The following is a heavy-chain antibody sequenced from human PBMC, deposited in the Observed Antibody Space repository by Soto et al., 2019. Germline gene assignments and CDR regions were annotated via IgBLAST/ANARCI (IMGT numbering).Heavy chain of an antibody. CDR1: GYTFTSYA. CDR3: ARASSWFVTDY. CDR2: INAGNGNT. Sequence: QVQLVQSGAEVKKPGTSVKVSCKASGYTFTSYAMHWVRQAPGQRLEWMAWINAGNGNTKYSQKFQGRVTITRDTSASTAYMELSSLRSEDTAVYSCARASSWFVTDYWGQGTLVTVSS. J-gene: IGHJ4*02. D-gene: IGHD6-13*01. V-gene: IGHV1-3*01.